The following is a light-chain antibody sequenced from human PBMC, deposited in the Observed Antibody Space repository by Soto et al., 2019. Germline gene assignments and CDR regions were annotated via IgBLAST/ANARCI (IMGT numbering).Light chain of an antibody. CDR2: WAS. CDR1: QSVLSSSNYKNY. J-gene: IGKJ2*01. V-gene: IGKV4-1*01. Sequence: DVVMTQSPDSLAVSLGERATINCKSSQSVLSSSNYKNYLAWYQQKPGQPPKLLISWASSRESGVPDRFSGSGSGTDFTLTSSSLQAEDVAVYYCQQYLTTYTFGQGTKLEIK. CDR3: QQYLTTYT.